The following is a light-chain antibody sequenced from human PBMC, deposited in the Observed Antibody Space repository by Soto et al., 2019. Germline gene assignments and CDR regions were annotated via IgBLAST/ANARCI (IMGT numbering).Light chain of an antibody. CDR3: QQYNKWPYLT. Sequence: EIVLTQSPGTLSLSPGERATLSCRASQSVSSSHLAWYQQKPGQAPRLLIYGASTRATGIPARFSGSGSGTEFTLTISSLQSADFAVYYCQQYNKWPYLTLGGGTKVDLK. CDR2: GAS. J-gene: IGKJ4*01. V-gene: IGKV3-15*01. CDR1: QSVSSSH.